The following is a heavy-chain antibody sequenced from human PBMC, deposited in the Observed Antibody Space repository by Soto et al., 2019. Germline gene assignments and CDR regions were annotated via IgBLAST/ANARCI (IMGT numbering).Heavy chain of an antibody. Sequence: QVQLVQSGAEVKKPGSSVKVSCKASGGTFSSYAISWVRQAPGQGLEWMGGIIPIFGTANYAQKFQGRVTITADKSTSTAYMELSSLRSEDTAVYYCARDTYYYDSSGYRKLYYFDYWGEGTLVTVSS. CDR2: IIPIFGTA. CDR1: GGTFSSYA. V-gene: IGHV1-69*06. J-gene: IGHJ4*02. D-gene: IGHD3-22*01. CDR3: ARDTYYYDSSGYRKLYYFDY.